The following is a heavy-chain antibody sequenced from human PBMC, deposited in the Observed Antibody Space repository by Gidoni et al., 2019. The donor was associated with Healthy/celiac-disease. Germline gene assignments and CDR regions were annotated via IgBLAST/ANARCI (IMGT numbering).Heavy chain of an antibody. CDR3: ARGHSSYCSGGSCYDPNYYYYGMDV. D-gene: IGHD2-15*01. CDR2: INPSGGST. J-gene: IGHJ6*02. Sequence: QVQLVQSGAEVKQPGASVKVSCKASGYTFTSSYMHWVRQAPGKGLEWMGIINPSGGSTSYAQKFQGRVTMTRDTSTSTVYMELSSLRSEDTAVYYCARGHSSYCSGGSCYDPNYYYYGMDVWGQGTTVTVSS. CDR1: GYTFTSSY. V-gene: IGHV1-46*01.